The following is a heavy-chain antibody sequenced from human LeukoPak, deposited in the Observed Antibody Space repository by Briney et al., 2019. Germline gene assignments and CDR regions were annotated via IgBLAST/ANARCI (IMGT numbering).Heavy chain of an antibody. V-gene: IGHV4-59*11. D-gene: IGHD4-23*01. CDR2: IYHTGST. CDR3: AREGRWGMKYYFDF. CDR1: GGSLSSHY. J-gene: IGHJ4*02. Sequence: SETLSLTCNVSGGSLSSHYWSWGRQSPEKGLEWIGQIYHTGSTHYNPSLRSRFAISVDTSKNKLFLNVKSVTAADTAVYYCAREGRWGMKYYFDFWGQGTLVIVSS.